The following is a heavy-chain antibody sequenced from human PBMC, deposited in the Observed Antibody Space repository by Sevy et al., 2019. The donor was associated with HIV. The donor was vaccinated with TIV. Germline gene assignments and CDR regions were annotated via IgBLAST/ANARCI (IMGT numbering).Heavy chain of an antibody. J-gene: IGHJ4*02. D-gene: IGHD3-10*01. CDR2: ISWNSGSI. CDR1: GFTFDDYA. V-gene: IGHV3-9*03. Sequence: GGSLRLSCTTSGFTFDDYAMHWVRQAPGKGLEWVSGISWNSGSIGYADSVKGRFTISRDNAKNSLFLQMNSLRTEDMALYYCAKGGFGELTYYFDYWGQGALVTVSS. CDR3: AKGGFGELTYYFDY.